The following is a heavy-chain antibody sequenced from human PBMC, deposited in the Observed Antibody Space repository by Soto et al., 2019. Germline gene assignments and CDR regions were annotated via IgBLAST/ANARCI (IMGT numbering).Heavy chain of an antibody. V-gene: IGHV1-2*02. CDR3: ARQISGDSDAFDI. J-gene: IGHJ3*02. CDR1: GYTFSDYY. Sequence: AEVKVSCKASGYTFSDYYMHWVRQAPGLGLQRMGWINPNSGGTNYAQRFQGRVTMTWDTSISTAYMEVSRLSSDDTAVYYCARQISGDSDAFDIWGQGTMVTVSS. D-gene: IGHD2-21*02. CDR2: INPNSGGT.